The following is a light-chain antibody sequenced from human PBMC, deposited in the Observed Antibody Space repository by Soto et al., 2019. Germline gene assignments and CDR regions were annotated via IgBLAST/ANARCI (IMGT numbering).Light chain of an antibody. CDR3: CSYTSSSTLYV. CDR1: SSDVGGYNY. J-gene: IGLJ1*01. V-gene: IGLV2-14*01. Sequence: QAASVSGSPGQSITISCTGTSSDVGGYNYVSWYQQHPGKAPKLMIYDVSNRPSGVSNRFSGSKSGNTASLTISGLQAEDESDYYCCSYTSSSTLYVFGTGTTVTVL. CDR2: DVS.